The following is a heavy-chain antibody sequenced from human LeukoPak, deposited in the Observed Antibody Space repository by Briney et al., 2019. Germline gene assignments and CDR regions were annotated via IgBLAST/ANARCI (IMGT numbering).Heavy chain of an antibody. CDR1: GGSISRSSYY. J-gene: IGHJ4*02. Sequence: SETLSLTCTVSGGSISRSSYYWGWIRQPPGKGLEWIGSIYYSGSTYYNPSFKSRVTISVDTSKNQFSLKLSSVTAADTAVYYCARHGPYYFDYWGQGTLVTVSS. CDR3: ARHGPYYFDY. CDR2: IYYSGST. V-gene: IGHV4-39*01.